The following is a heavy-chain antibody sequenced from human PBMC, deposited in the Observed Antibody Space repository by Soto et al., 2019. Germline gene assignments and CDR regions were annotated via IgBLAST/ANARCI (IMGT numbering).Heavy chain of an antibody. Sequence: QVQLVQSGAEVKKPGASVKVSCKTSGYTFTTYSIHWVRQAPGQRLEWLGWIDAGNGNTQYSQKFQGRVTITRDTSASTAFMDLRSLRSDDTAVYYCARSLSTSGGWFDPWGQGNLVTVSS. J-gene: IGHJ5*02. CDR1: GYTFTTYS. CDR3: ARSLSTSGGWFDP. V-gene: IGHV1-3*01. D-gene: IGHD2-2*01. CDR2: IDAGNGNT.